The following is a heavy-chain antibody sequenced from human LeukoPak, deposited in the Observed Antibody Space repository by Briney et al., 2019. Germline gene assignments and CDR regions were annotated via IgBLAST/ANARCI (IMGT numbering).Heavy chain of an antibody. CDR3: ARDVSRGVDS. J-gene: IGHJ5*01. V-gene: IGHV4-59*11. Sequence: SETLSLTCTVSGGSISTHYWTWVRQPPGKGLEWIGYVLYSGSTGYNPSLKSRVTISIDTSENQFSLSLSSVSAADTAVYYCARDVSRGVDSWGQGTLVTVSS. D-gene: IGHD3-10*01. CDR1: GGSISTHY. CDR2: VLYSGST.